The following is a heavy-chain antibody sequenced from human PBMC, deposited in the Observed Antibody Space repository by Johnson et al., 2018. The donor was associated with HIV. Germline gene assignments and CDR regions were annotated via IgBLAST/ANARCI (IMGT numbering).Heavy chain of an antibody. CDR1: GFTFSSYA. CDR2: ISYHGSNT. V-gene: IGHV3-30*04. Sequence: QVQVVESGGGVVQPGRSLRLSCAASGFTFSSYAMHWVRQAPGKGLEWVAVISYHGSNTYYADPMRGRFTISRDNSKNTLYLQMNRLRVEDTSVYYCARPSSIASLYDEFDIWGQGTMVTVSS. CDR3: ARPSSIASLYDEFDI. J-gene: IGHJ3*02. D-gene: IGHD6-6*01.